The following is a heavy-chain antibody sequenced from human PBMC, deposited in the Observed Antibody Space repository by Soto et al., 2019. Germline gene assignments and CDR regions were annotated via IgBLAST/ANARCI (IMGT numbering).Heavy chain of an antibody. Sequence: QVPVVQSRAEVKKPGASVKVSCKTSGYTFTDYAINWVRQAPGQGLEYMGWVSPENSNAGYAQQFRGRVSMTTNTIISTAYLELTDLRYEDTAVYYCEVTTGYWGQGTMVTVSS. CDR1: GYTFTDYA. CDR3: EVTTGY. CDR2: VSPENSNA. J-gene: IGHJ4*02. V-gene: IGHV1-8*01. D-gene: IGHD2-21*02.